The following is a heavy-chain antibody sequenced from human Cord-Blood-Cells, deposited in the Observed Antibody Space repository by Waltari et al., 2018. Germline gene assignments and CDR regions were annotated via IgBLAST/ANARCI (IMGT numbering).Heavy chain of an antibody. Sequence: QVQLVQSGAEVKKPGASVKVSCKASGHTFTSYALNWVRQATGQGLEWMGWMNPNSGNTGYAQKFQGRVTITRNTSISTAYMELSSLRSEDTAVYYCARGSITIFGVVNAFDIWGQGTMVTVSS. V-gene: IGHV1-8*03. CDR3: ARGSITIFGVVNAFDI. CDR2: MNPNSGNT. J-gene: IGHJ3*02. CDR1: GHTFTSYA. D-gene: IGHD3-3*01.